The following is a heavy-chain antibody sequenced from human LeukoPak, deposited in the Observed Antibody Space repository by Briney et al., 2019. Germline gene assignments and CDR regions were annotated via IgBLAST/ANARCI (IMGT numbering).Heavy chain of an antibody. Sequence: SQTLSLTCAISGDSVSSNSAAWNWIRQSPSRGLEWLGRTYYRAKWYNDYAVSVKSRVTINADTSRNQFSLQLNSVTPEDTAVYYCAREGYYDSSGYYHLDAFDMWGQGTMVTVSS. CDR2: TYYRAKWYN. CDR3: AREGYYDSSGYYHLDAFDM. V-gene: IGHV6-1*01. D-gene: IGHD3-22*01. J-gene: IGHJ3*02. CDR1: GDSVSSNSAA.